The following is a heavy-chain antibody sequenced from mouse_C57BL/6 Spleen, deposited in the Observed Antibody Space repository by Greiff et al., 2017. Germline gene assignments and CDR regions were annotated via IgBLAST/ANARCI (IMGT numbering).Heavy chain of an antibody. CDR1: GYTFTSYW. J-gene: IGHJ4*01. CDR3: ARGVLGRAMDY. CDR2: IDPSDSYT. D-gene: IGHD2-14*01. V-gene: IGHV1-69*01. Sequence: VQLQESGAELVMPGASVKLSCKASGYTFTSYWMHWVKQRPGQGLEWIGEIDPSDSYTNYNQKFKGKSTLTVDKSSSTAYMQLSSLTSEDSAVYYCARGVLGRAMDYWGQGTSVTVSS.